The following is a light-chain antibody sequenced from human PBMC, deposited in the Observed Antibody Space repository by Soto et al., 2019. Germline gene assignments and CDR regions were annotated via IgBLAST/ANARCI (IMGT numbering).Light chain of an antibody. CDR3: CSYAGSQRYV. Sequence: QSALTQPRSVSGSPGQSVTISCTGTSSDVGGYNYVSWYQQHPGKAPKVMIYDVSERPSGVPDRFSGSKSGNTASLTISGLQAEDEADYYCCSYAGSQRYVFGTGPKLTVL. V-gene: IGLV2-11*01. CDR2: DVS. J-gene: IGLJ1*01. CDR1: SSDVGGYNY.